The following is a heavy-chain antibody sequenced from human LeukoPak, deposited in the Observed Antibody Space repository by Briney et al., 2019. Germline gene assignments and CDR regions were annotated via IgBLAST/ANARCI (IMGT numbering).Heavy chain of an antibody. D-gene: IGHD3-9*01. V-gene: IGHV3-73*01. CDR3: TRQEYYDILTGQPVDY. CDR1: GFTFSGSA. Sequence: PGGSLKLSCAASGFTFSGSAMHWVRQASGQGLEWVGRIRSKANSYATAYAASVKGRFTISRDDSKNTAYLQMNSLKTEDTAVYYCTRQEYYDILTGQPVDYWGQGTLVTVSS. CDR2: IRSKANSYAT. J-gene: IGHJ4*02.